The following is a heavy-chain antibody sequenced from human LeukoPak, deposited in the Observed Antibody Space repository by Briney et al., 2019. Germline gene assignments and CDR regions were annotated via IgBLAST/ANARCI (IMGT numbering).Heavy chain of an antibody. CDR3: ARQNDFRLDY. CDR2: IYPGDSDT. J-gene: IGHJ4*02. V-gene: IGHV5-51*01. Sequence: GESLQIPCKGSGYTFSSYWIGWVRQMPGKGLEWMGIIYPGDSDTRYSPSLQGQVTISVDTSIGTAYLQWSSLNASDTAIYYCARQNDFRLDYWGQGTLVTVSS. D-gene: IGHD3-3*01. CDR1: GYTFSSYW.